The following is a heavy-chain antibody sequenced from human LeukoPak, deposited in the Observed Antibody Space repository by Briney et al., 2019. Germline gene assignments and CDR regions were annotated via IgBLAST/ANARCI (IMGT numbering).Heavy chain of an antibody. V-gene: IGHV4-61*02. CDR1: GGSISSGSYS. Sequence: SQTLSLTCTVSGGSISSGSYSWSWIRQPAGKGLEWIGRIYTSGSTNYNPSLKSRVTISVDTSKNQFSLKLSSVTAADTAVYYCARERIAVAGIDYWGQGTLVTVSS. CDR2: IYTSGST. CDR3: ARERIAVAGIDY. J-gene: IGHJ4*02. D-gene: IGHD6-19*01.